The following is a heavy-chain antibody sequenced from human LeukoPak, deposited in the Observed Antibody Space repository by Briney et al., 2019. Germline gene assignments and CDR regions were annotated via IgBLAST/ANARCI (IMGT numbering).Heavy chain of an antibody. CDR2: INSDSRDT. CDR3: ATFGYNWNLGY. J-gene: IGHJ4*02. D-gene: IGHD1-20*01. CDR1: GFTFSNYY. Sequence: GRSLRLSCAASGFTFSNYYVHWVRQPPGKGLVWVSRINSDSRDTTYVDSVKGRFTISRDNAKNTVYLQMNSLRAEDTAVYYCATFGYNWNLGYWGQGTLVTVSS. V-gene: IGHV3-74*03.